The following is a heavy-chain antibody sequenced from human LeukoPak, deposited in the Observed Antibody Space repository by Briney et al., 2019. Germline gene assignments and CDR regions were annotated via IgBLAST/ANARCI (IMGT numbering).Heavy chain of an antibody. J-gene: IGHJ3*02. Sequence: GGSLRLSCVASGFTFSNHAMTWVRQAPGKGLEWVSAITGSGPTTFYADSVKGRFTISRDNAKNSLYLQMNSLRAEDTAVYYCARDRGIYSGWDAFDIWGQGTMVTVSS. CDR3: ARDRGIYSGWDAFDI. D-gene: IGHD2-15*01. CDR2: ITGSGPTT. V-gene: IGHV3-23*01. CDR1: GFTFSNHA.